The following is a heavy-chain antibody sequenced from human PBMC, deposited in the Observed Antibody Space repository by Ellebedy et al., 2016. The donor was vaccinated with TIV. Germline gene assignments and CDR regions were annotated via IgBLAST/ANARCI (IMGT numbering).Heavy chain of an antibody. CDR2: ISDSGDRT. CDR3: AGGTSSLNWYSYL. J-gene: IGHJ2*01. D-gene: IGHD2-15*01. CDR1: GFTFRFYA. Sequence: GGSLRLSCAASGFTFRFYAMRWVRQAPGKGLEWVSAISDSGDRTYYADSVKGRFTISKDNSKNTLYLQMNSLRAEDTAVYFCAGGTSSLNWYSYLWGRGTLVTVSS. V-gene: IGHV3-23*01.